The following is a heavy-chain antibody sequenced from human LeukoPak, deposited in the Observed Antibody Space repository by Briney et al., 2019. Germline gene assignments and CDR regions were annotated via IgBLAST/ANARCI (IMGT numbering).Heavy chain of an antibody. CDR2: ISGSSSFT. Sequence: NPGGSLRLSCAASGFTFSSYWMSWVRQAPGKGLEWLSYISGSSSFTNYADSVKGRFTISRDNAKNSLYLQMNSLSGEDTAVYYCARDGGGMYCSGGSCYEYWGQGTLVTVSS. CDR3: ARDGGGMYCSGGSCYEY. V-gene: IGHV3-11*05. CDR1: GFTFSSYW. D-gene: IGHD2-15*01. J-gene: IGHJ4*02.